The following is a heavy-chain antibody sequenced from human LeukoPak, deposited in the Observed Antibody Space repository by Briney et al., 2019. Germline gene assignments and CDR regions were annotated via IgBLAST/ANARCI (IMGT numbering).Heavy chain of an antibody. CDR2: IGGSGEYT. Sequence: PGGSLRLSCAASGFSFSTYAMAWVRQAPGTGLEWVSAIGGSGEYTFYADSVKGRFTTSRDNSKNTLYLQMNSLRAEDTAIYYCAKELVSRSSLSFDYWGQGTRVTVSS. CDR1: GFSFSTYA. J-gene: IGHJ4*02. V-gene: IGHV3-23*01. CDR3: AKELVSRSSLSFDY. D-gene: IGHD2-2*01.